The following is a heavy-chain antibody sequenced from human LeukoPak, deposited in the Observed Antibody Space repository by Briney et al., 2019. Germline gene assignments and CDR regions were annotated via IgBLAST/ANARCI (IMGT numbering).Heavy chain of an antibody. CDR2: ISYDGSNK. D-gene: IGHD5-12*01. V-gene: IGHV3-30-3*01. Sequence: PGGSLRLSCTASGFTFSSYAMHWVRQAPGKGLEWVAVISYDGSNKYYADSVKGRFTISRDNSKNTLYLQMHSLRAEDTAIYYCAKDRRLPWDYFDSWGQGTQVTVSS. J-gene: IGHJ4*02. CDR1: GFTFSSYA. CDR3: AKDRRLPWDYFDS.